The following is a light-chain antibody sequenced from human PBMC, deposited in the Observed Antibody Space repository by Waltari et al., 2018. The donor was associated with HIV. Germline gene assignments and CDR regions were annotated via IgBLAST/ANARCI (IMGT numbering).Light chain of an antibody. J-gene: IGKJ1*01. CDR3: QQYNSYSWT. CDR2: KAS. Sequence: QMTQSPSTLSASVGDRVPSTCRASESISRWLSLYQQKPGNAPKLLIYKASSLESVVPSRFSGSGSGTEFTLTVNSLQPDDFATYYCQQYNSYSWTFGQGTKVEIK. V-gene: IGKV1-5*03. CDR1: ESISRW.